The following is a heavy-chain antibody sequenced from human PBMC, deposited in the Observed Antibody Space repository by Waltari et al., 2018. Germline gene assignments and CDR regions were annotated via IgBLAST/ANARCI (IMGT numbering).Heavy chain of an antibody. D-gene: IGHD6-6*01. Sequence: EVQLVESGGGLVQPGGSLRLACAASGFTFSSYWMSWVRQAPGKGLEWVANIKQDGSEKYYVDSVKGRFTISRDNAKNSLYLQMNSLRAEDTAVYYCARVVAARRGGYYFDYWGQGTLVTVSS. CDR3: ARVVAARRGGYYFDY. CDR1: GFTFSSYW. V-gene: IGHV3-7*01. J-gene: IGHJ4*02. CDR2: IKQDGSEK.